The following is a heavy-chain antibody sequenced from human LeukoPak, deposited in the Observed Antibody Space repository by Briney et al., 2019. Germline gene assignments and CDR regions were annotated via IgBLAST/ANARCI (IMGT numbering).Heavy chain of an antibody. Sequence: SETLSLTCAVSGGSISSGGYSWSWIRQPPGKGLEWIGYIYHSGSTYYNPSLKSRVTISVDTSKNQFSLKLSSVTAADTAVYYCARASYCGGDCYPEFDYWGQGTLVTVSS. CDR1: GGSISSGGYS. CDR3: ARASYCGGDCYPEFDY. J-gene: IGHJ4*02. V-gene: IGHV4-30-2*05. CDR2: IYHSGST. D-gene: IGHD2-21*02.